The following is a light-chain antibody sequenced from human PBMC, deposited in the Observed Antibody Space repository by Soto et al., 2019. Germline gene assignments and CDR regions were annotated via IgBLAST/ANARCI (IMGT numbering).Light chain of an antibody. J-gene: IGLJ1*01. V-gene: IGLV2-14*01. CDR3: SSYTSTSIRV. Sequence: QSALTQPAYVSGSPGQSITISCTGTSSDVGAYSYVSWYQQHPGKAPKLMLYDVSTRPSGVSNRFSGSKSGNTAFLTISGLQAEDEADYYCSSYTSTSIRVFGTGTKLTVL. CDR1: SSDVGAYSY. CDR2: DVS.